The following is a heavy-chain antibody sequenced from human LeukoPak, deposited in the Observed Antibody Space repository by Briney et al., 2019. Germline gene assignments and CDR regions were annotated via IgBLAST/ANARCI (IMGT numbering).Heavy chain of an antibody. V-gene: IGHV3-48*03. CDR2: MSSGGSTI. CDR3: ARGPRVYFDY. Sequence: PGGSLRLYCAASGFTFSSYEVNWVRQAPGKGLEWVSYMSSGGSTIYYADSVKGRFTISRDNAKNSLYLQMNSLRAEDTAVYYCARGPRVYFDYWGQGTLVTVSS. CDR1: GFTFSSYE. J-gene: IGHJ4*02.